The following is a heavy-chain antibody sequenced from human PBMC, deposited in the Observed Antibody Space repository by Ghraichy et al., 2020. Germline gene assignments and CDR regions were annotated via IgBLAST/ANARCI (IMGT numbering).Heavy chain of an antibody. J-gene: IGHJ5*02. V-gene: IGHV4-39*01. D-gene: IGHD1-26*01. CDR2: IYYSGST. CDR3: ARTSGSYPYNWFDP. Sequence: SETLSLTCTVSGGSISSSSYYWGWIRQPPGKGLEWIGSIYYSGSTYYNPSLKSRVTISVDTSKNQFSLKLSSVTAADTAVYYWARTSGSYPYNWFDPWGQGTLVTVSS. CDR1: GGSISSSSYY.